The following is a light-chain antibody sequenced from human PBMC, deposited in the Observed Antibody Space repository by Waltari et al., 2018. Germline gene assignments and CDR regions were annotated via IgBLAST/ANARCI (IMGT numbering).Light chain of an antibody. CDR3: SSQSSNDVVL. CDR1: SNDVRGYNS. V-gene: IGLV2-14*01. J-gene: IGLJ2*01. CDR2: DVS. Sequence: QSALTQPASVSGSPGQSVTIFCAGPSNDVRGYNSVSWYQEHPGQAPRVIIYDVSDRPSGVSDRFSGSKSGNTASLTISGLQAEDEADYYCSSQSSNDVVLFGGGTKLTVL.